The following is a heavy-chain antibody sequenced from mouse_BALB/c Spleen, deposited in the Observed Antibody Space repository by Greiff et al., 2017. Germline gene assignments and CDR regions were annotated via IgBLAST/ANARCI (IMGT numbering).Heavy chain of an antibody. CDR1: GFNIKDTY. J-gene: IGHJ4*01. CDR3: AREAVVATKDYSMDY. Sequence: EVQLQQSGAELVKPGASVKLSCTASGFNIKDTYMHWVKQRPEQGLEWIGRIDPANGNTKYDPKFQGKATITADTSSNTAYLQLSSLTSEDTAVYYRAREAVVATKDYSMDYWGQGTSVTVSS. CDR2: IDPANGNT. D-gene: IGHD1-1*01. V-gene: IGHV14-3*02.